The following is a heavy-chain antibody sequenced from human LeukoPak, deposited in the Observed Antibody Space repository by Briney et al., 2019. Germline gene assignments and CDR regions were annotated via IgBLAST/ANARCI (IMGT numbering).Heavy chain of an antibody. D-gene: IGHD4-23*01. J-gene: IGHJ4*02. CDR3: ARDPTRYASTTVVASNFDY. CDR1: GFTFSSYA. Sequence: PGRSLRLSCAASGFTFSSYAMHWVRQAPGKGLEGVSVISYDGSNKYYADSVKGRFTISRDNSKNTLYLQMNSLRAEDTAVYYCARDPTRYASTTVVASNFDYWGQGTLVTVSS. CDR2: ISYDGSNK. V-gene: IGHV3-30-3*01.